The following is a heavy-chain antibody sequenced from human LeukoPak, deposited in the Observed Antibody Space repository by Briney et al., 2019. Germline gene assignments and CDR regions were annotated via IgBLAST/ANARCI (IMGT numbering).Heavy chain of an antibody. V-gene: IGHV3-64*01. CDR1: GFTFSSYA. Sequence: PGGSLRLSCAASGFTFSSYAMHWVRQAPGKGLEYVSAISSNGGSTYYANSVKGRFTISRDNSKNTLYLQMGSLRAEDMAVYYCASSLDDILTGPTFDYWGQGTLVTVSS. J-gene: IGHJ4*02. CDR2: ISSNGGST. D-gene: IGHD3-9*01. CDR3: ASSLDDILTGPTFDY.